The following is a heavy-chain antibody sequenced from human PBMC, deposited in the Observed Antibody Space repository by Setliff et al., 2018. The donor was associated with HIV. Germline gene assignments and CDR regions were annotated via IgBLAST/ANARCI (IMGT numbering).Heavy chain of an antibody. J-gene: IGHJ6*03. CDR3: ARDLHTFMVNSYHYYMDV. CDR1: GYTFTSYH. Sequence: GASVKVSCKASGYTFTSYHMYWVRQAPGQGLEWMGGIIPIFGTANYAQKFQGRVTITADESTSTVYMELSSLRSEDTAVYYCARDLHTFMVNSYHYYMDVWGKGTTVTVSS. CDR2: IIPIFGTA. D-gene: IGHD5-18*01. V-gene: IGHV1-69*13.